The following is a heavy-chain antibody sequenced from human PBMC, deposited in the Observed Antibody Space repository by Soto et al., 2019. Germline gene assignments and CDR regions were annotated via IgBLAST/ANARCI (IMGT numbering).Heavy chain of an antibody. CDR1: GFTFSSYS. CDR2: ISSSSSYI. Sequence: GSLRLSCAASGFTFSSYSMNWVRQAPGKGLEWVSSISSSSSYIYYADSVKGRFTISRDNAKNSLYLQMNSLRAEDTAVYYCARDGQVGATKYYYGMDVWGQGTTVTVSS. V-gene: IGHV3-21*01. D-gene: IGHD1-26*01. CDR3: ARDGQVGATKYYYGMDV. J-gene: IGHJ6*02.